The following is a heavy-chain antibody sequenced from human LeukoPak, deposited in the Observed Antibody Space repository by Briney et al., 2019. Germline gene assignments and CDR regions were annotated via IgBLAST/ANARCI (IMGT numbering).Heavy chain of an antibody. D-gene: IGHD1-26*01. Sequence: GGSLRLSCAASGFTFDDYAMHWVRQAPGKGLEWVSLISWDGGSTYYADSVKGRFTISRDNSKNSLYLQMNSLRAEDTALYYCAKDGGSGSYLDYWGQGTPVTVSS. CDR3: AKDGGSGSYLDY. CDR2: ISWDGGST. V-gene: IGHV3-43D*03. J-gene: IGHJ4*02. CDR1: GFTFDDYA.